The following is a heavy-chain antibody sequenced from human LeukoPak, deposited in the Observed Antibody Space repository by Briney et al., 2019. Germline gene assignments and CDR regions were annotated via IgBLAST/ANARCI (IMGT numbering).Heavy chain of an antibody. Sequence: PSETLSLTCAVYGGSFSGYYWSRIRQPPGKGLEWIGEINHSGSTNYNPSLKSRVTISVDTSNNQFSLKLSSVTAADTAVYYCARVALQSSPHYYYYYMDVWGKGTTVTVSS. J-gene: IGHJ6*03. CDR2: INHSGST. CDR3: ARVALQSSPHYYYYYMDV. CDR1: GGSFSGYY. D-gene: IGHD4-11*01. V-gene: IGHV4-34*01.